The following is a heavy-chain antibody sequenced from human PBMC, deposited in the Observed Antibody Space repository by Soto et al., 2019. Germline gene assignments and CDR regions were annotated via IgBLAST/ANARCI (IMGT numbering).Heavy chain of an antibody. CDR1: GYTFTDYW. Sequence: LKISCKGSGYTFTDYWIGWVRQLPGKGLEWMGIIYPGDSDTRYSPSFQGQVTISADKSITTAYLQWSSLKASDTAIYYCARCASSGSLDWFDPWGQGTLVTVSS. CDR2: IYPGDSDT. J-gene: IGHJ5*02. V-gene: IGHV5-51*01. D-gene: IGHD1-26*01. CDR3: ARCASSGSLDWFDP.